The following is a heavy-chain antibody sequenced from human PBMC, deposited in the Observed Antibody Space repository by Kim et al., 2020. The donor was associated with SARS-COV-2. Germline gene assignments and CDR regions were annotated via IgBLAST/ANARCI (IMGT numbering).Heavy chain of an antibody. D-gene: IGHD6-19*01. J-gene: IGHJ4*02. Sequence: ASVKVSCKASGYSFTTFALYWVRRAPGLRLEWMGWINGGNGNTRYSQKFQARVSITRDTSATTAYLELSGLRSEDTAVYYCAREAVAGSFDHWGQGTLVTVSS. CDR2: INGGNGNT. CDR3: AREAVAGSFDH. V-gene: IGHV1-3*01. CDR1: GYSFTTFA.